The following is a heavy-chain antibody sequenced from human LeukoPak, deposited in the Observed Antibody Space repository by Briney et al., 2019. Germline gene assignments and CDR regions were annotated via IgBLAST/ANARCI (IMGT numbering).Heavy chain of an antibody. CDR1: GFTFSSYA. J-gene: IGHJ5*02. CDR2: ISSNGGST. Sequence: GGSLRLSCAASGFTFSSYAMHWVRQAPGKGLEYVSAISSNGGSTYYANSVKGRFTISRDNSKNTLYLQMGSQRAEDMAVYYCASQNLGSTEEWFDPWGQGTLVTVSS. CDR3: ASQNLGSTEEWFDP. V-gene: IGHV3-64*01. D-gene: IGHD2-2*01.